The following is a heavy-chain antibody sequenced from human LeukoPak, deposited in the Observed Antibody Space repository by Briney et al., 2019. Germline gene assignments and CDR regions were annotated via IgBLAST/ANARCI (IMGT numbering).Heavy chain of an antibody. J-gene: IGHJ4*02. CDR1: GFTFSSYS. CDR2: ISSSSSYI. Sequence: KSGGSLRLSCAASGFTFSSYSMNWVRQAPGKGLKWVSSISSSSSYIYYADSVKGRFTISRDNAKNSLYLQMNSLRAEDTAVYYCARDLDDGGDYWGQGTLVTVSS. D-gene: IGHD1-1*01. V-gene: IGHV3-21*01. CDR3: ARDLDDGGDY.